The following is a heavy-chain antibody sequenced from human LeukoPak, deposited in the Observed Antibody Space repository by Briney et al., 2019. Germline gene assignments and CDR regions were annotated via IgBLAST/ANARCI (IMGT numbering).Heavy chain of an antibody. Sequence: PGGSLRLSCAASGFTFDDYGMSWVRQAPGKGLEWVSGTNWNGGSTGYADSVKGRFTISRDNAKNSLYLQMNSLRAEDTALYYCARGARGVSGYYFDFWGQRTLVTVSS. CDR1: GFTFDDYG. CDR3: ARGARGVSGYYFDF. V-gene: IGHV3-20*04. D-gene: IGHD3-10*01. CDR2: TNWNGGST. J-gene: IGHJ4*02.